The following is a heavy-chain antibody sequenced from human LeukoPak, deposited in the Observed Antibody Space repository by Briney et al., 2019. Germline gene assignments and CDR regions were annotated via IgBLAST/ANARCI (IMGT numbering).Heavy chain of an antibody. Sequence: SQTLSLTCAISGDSVSSSAVAWNWIRLSPSRGLEWLGVTHYRSKWYNDFALSVKSRITINPDTSKNQFSLQLNSVTPEDTAVYYCARQSYRAFDIWGQGTLVTVSS. V-gene: IGHV6-1*01. J-gene: IGHJ3*02. D-gene: IGHD1-26*01. CDR3: ARQSYRAFDI. CDR2: THYRSKWYN. CDR1: GDSVSSSAVA.